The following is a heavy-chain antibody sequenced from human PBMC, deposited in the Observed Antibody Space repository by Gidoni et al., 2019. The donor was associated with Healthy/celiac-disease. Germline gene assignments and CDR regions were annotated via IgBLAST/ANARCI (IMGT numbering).Heavy chain of an antibody. CDR2: IYYSGST. V-gene: IGHV4-31*03. CDR3: ARVAGVGGYSYGPDYGMDV. CDR1: GGSISSGGYS. J-gene: IGHJ6*02. Sequence: QVQLQESGPGLVKPSQTLSLTCTVSGGSISSGGYSWSWIRQHPGKGLEWIGYIYYSGSTYYNPALKSRVTISVDTSKNQFSLKLSSVTAADTAVYYCARVAGVGGYSYGPDYGMDVWGQGTTVTVSS. D-gene: IGHD5-18*01.